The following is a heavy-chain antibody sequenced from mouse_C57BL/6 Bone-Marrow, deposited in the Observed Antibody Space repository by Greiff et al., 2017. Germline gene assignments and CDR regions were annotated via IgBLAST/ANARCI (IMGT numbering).Heavy chain of an antibody. Sequence: EVQVVESGGDLVKPGGSLKLSCAASGFTFSSYGMAWVRQTPDKRLEWVATISSGGSYTYYPDSVKGRYTISRVNAKNTLYLQMSSLKSEATAMYYCASQIYYDYYPLAYWGQGTLVTVSA. CDR1: GFTFSSYG. CDR3: ASQIYYDYYPLAY. D-gene: IGHD2-4*01. CDR2: ISSGGSYT. J-gene: IGHJ3*01. V-gene: IGHV5-6*01.